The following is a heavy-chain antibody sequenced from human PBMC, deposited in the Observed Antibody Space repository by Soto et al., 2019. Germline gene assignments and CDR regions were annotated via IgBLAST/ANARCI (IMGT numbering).Heavy chain of an antibody. V-gene: IGHV3-23*01. J-gene: IGHJ6*03. Sequence: EVQLLESGGGLVQPGGSLRLSCAASGFPFRSYAMSCFRQAPGKGLEWVSVISGSGDSTNYADSVKDRFTISRDNSKNSLYLQMNSLRVEDTAVYYCAKSSTWAHYYYMDVWGKGTTVTVS. D-gene: IGHD2-2*01. CDR2: ISGSGDST. CDR1: GFPFRSYA. CDR3: AKSSTWAHYYYMDV.